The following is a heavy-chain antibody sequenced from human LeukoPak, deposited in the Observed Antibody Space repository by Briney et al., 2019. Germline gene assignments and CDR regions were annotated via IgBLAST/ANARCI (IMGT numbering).Heavy chain of an antibody. D-gene: IGHD6-19*01. J-gene: IGHJ3*02. CDR3: ARVITVAGTHDAFDI. CDR2: IYYSGST. CDR1: GGSISSYY. V-gene: IGHV4-59*01. Sequence: PSETLSLTCTVSGGSISSYYWSWIRQPPGKGLEWIGHIYYSGSTNYNPSLKSRVTISVDTSKNQFSLKLSSVTAADTAVYYCARVITVAGTHDAFDIWGQGTMVTVSS.